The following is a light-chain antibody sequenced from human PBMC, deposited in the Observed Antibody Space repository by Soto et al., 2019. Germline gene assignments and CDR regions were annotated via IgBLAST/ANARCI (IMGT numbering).Light chain of an antibody. CDR3: QQYGSSGT. J-gene: IGKJ1*01. V-gene: IGKV3-20*01. CDR1: QSVSSSY. Sequence: EIVLTQSPGTLSLSPGERATFSCRASQSVSSSYIAWYQQKRGQAPRLLIYGASNRATGIPDRFSGSGSGTDFTLTISRLEPEDFAVYYCQQYGSSGTFGQGTKVDI. CDR2: GAS.